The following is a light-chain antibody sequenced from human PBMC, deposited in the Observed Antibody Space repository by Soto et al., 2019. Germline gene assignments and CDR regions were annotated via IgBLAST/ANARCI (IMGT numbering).Light chain of an antibody. Sequence: QSVLAQPASVSGSPGQSITISCTGTSSDIGGYDYVSWYQQRPDKAPKLMIYEVRYRHSGVSNRFSGSKSGNTASLTISGLQAEDEAVYYCSSYTRTSNHYFFGSGTTVTVL. J-gene: IGLJ1*01. V-gene: IGLV2-14*01. CDR3: SSYTRTSNHYF. CDR1: SSDIGGYDY. CDR2: EVR.